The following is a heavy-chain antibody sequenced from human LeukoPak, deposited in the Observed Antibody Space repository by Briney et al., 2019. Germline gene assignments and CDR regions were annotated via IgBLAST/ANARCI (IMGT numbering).Heavy chain of an antibody. D-gene: IGHD3-16*01. V-gene: IGHV1-46*01. J-gene: IGHJ6*03. CDR1: GYTFTSYY. CDR3: ARDAQRMITFGGAYYYYYYMDV. CDR2: INPSGGST. Sequence: GASVKVSCKASGYTFTSYYKHWVRQAPGQGLEWMGIINPSGGSTSYAQKFQGRVTMTRDMSTSTVYMELSSLRSEDTAVYYCARDAQRMITFGGAYYYYYYMDVWGKGTTVTVSS.